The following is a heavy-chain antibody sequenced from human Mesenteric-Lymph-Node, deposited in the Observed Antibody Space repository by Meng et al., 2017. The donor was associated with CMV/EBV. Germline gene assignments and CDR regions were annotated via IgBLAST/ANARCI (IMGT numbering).Heavy chain of an antibody. CDR2: IYYSGST. CDR1: GGSISSISYY. V-gene: IGHV4-61*05. J-gene: IGHJ4*02. Sequence: SETLSLTCTVSGGSISSISYYWGWIRQPPGKGLEWIGYIYYSGSTNYNPSLKSRVTISVDTSKNQFSLKLSSVTDEDTAVYYCARGRYCTDTSCYFDYWGRGALVTVSS. CDR3: ARGRYCTDTSCYFDY. D-gene: IGHD2-8*02.